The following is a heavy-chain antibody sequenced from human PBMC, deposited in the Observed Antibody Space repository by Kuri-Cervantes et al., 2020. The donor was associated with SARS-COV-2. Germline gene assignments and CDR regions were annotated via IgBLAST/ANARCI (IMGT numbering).Heavy chain of an antibody. CDR2: ISGSGGST. J-gene: IGHJ6*02. V-gene: IGHV3-23*01. D-gene: IGHD3-3*01. Sequence: GESLKISCAASGFTFSSYAMSWVRQAPGKGLEWVSAISGSGGSTYYADSVKDRFTISRDNSKNTLYLQMNSLRAEDTAVYYCAKDRGPYYDFWSGYTPAGGYYGMDVWGQGTTVTVSS. CDR1: GFTFSSYA. CDR3: AKDRGPYYDFWSGYTPAGGYYGMDV.